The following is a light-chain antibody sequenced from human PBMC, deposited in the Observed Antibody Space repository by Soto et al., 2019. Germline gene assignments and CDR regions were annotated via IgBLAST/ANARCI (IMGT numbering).Light chain of an antibody. CDR1: SSNIGAGYD. CDR2: RNT. V-gene: IGLV1-40*01. J-gene: IGLJ2*01. CDR3: LSFDSSLSVV. Sequence: QSVLTQPTSVSGAPGQRVTISCTGSSSNIGAGYDVHWYQQLPGRAPKLLIYRNTNRPSGVPDRFSGSKSGTSASLAITGLQAEDEADYYCLSFDSSLSVVFGGGTKLTVL.